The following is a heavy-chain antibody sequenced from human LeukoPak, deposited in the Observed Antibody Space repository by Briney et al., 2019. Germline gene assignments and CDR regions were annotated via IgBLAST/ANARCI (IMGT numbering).Heavy chain of an antibody. CDR1: GFTFDDYA. Sequence: GGSLRLSCAASGFTFDDYAMHWVRQAPGKGLEWVSGISWNSGSIGYADSVKGRFTISRDNAKNSLYLQMNSLRAEDTALYYCAKDSLGSSGWTWGQGTLVTVSS. D-gene: IGHD6-19*01. CDR3: AKDSLGSSGWT. V-gene: IGHV3-9*01. CDR2: ISWNSGSI. J-gene: IGHJ5*02.